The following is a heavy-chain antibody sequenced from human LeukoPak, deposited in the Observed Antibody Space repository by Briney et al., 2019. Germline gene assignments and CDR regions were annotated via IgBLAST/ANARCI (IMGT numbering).Heavy chain of an antibody. CDR2: IYNTGRT. Sequence: SETLSLTCTVSGGSISSPGSFWSWIRQPAGKGLEWIGRIYNTGRTNYNPTLKSRVVISVDKSKNRFSLNLSSVTAADTAIYYCARQEGEQQLVGNAFDIWGQGTMVTVSS. V-gene: IGHV4-61*02. CDR1: GGSISSPGSF. CDR3: ARQEGEQQLVGNAFDI. J-gene: IGHJ3*02. D-gene: IGHD6-13*01.